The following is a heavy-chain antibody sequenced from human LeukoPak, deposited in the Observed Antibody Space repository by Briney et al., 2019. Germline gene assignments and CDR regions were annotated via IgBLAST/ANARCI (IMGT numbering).Heavy chain of an antibody. Sequence: SQTLSLTCAVSGGSISSGGYSWSWIRQPPGKGLEWIGYIYYSGSTYYNPSLKSRVTISVDTSKNQFSLKLSSVTAADTAVYYCARAISRWVGMVRGVIDYWGQGTLVTVSS. CDR1: GGSISSGGYS. CDR2: IYYSGST. D-gene: IGHD3-10*01. J-gene: IGHJ4*02. V-gene: IGHV4-30-2*05. CDR3: ARAISRWVGMVRGVIDY.